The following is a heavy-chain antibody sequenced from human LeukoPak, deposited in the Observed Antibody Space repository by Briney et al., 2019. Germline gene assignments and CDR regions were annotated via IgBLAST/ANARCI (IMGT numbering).Heavy chain of an antibody. CDR2: IIPILGIA. CDR3: ARSGRGDSNWFDP. Sequence: SVKVSCKASGGTFSSYAISWVRQAPGQGLEWMGRIIPILGIANYAQKFQGRVTITADKSTSTAYMELSSLRSEDTAVYYCARSGRGDSNWFDPWGQGTLVTVSS. V-gene: IGHV1-69*04. CDR1: GGTFSSYA. J-gene: IGHJ5*02. D-gene: IGHD4-17*01.